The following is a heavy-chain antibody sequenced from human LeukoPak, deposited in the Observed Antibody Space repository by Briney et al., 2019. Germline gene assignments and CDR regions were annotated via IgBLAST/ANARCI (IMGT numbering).Heavy chain of an antibody. CDR3: AVSNGGYGP. CDR1: AFNFTAYW. D-gene: IGHD5-12*01. CDR2: INSDGTTT. J-gene: IGHJ5*02. V-gene: IGHV3-74*01. Sequence: GGSLRLSCASSAFNFTAYWMHWVRQDPRQGLLWVARINSDGTTTSYADSVKGRFTISRDNAKNTLFLQMNSLRAEDTAVYFCAVSNGGYGPWGQGALVIVSS.